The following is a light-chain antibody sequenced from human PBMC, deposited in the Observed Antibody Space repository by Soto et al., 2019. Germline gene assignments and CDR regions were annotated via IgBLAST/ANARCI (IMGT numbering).Light chain of an antibody. CDR1: QSIINW. CDR2: KAS. Sequence: DIQMTQSPSTLSASVGDRVTITCRASQSIINWLGWYQQKPGKAPKLLIYKASSLESGVPSRFSGSGSGTDFTLTINRLQPDDFATYYCQQYNSHPWTFGQGTKVDIK. V-gene: IGKV1-5*03. CDR3: QQYNSHPWT. J-gene: IGKJ1*01.